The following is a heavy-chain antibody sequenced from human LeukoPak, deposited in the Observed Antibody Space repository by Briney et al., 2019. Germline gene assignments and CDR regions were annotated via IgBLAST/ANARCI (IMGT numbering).Heavy chain of an antibody. CDR1: GDSISSYH. CDR2: IYASGST. V-gene: IGHV4-4*07. D-gene: IGHD1-26*01. Sequence: SETLSLTCTVSGDSISSYHWSWIRQPAGKGLEWLGRIYASGSTNYNPSLKSRVTMSVDTSKNQFSLKLSSVTAADTAVYYCARGRTPTTGDYWGQGTLVTVSS. CDR3: ARGRTPTTGDY. J-gene: IGHJ4*02.